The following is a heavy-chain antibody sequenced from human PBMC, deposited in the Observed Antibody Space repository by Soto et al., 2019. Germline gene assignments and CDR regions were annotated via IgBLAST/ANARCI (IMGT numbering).Heavy chain of an antibody. D-gene: IGHD3-16*01. CDR1: GFTFRSYV. Sequence: QVQLVESGRGVVQPGTSLRVSCVGSGFTFRSYVIHWIRQAPGMGLEWVALTSYDGSDKYYDNSVRGRFTISRENCRNSVDLQMDRLRLEEMALYYCTRWGTTGGLDVWGQGILVSVSS. CDR2: TSYDGSDK. V-gene: IGHV3-30*19. J-gene: IGHJ1*01. CDR3: TRWGTTGGLDV.